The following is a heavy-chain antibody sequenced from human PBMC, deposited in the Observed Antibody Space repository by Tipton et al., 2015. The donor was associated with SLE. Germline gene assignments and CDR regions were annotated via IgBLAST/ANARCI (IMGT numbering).Heavy chain of an antibody. CDR2: IYYDGST. D-gene: IGHD2/OR15-2a*01. CDR1: GGSISSDGYY. CDR3: ARSRGDYYLAFDV. J-gene: IGHJ3*01. Sequence: TLSLTCTVSGGSISSDGYYWSWIRHHPGMGLEWIVYIYYDGSTYYNPSLKSRSSISIDTPKNQFSLKLGSATAADTAMYYCARSRGDYYLAFDVWGQGTMVTVSS. V-gene: IGHV4-31*03.